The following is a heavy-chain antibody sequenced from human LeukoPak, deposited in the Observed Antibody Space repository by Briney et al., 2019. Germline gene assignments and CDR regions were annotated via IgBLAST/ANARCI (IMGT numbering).Heavy chain of an antibody. CDR3: ARSPHILTGENFDY. CDR2: INSNSGGT. V-gene: IGHV1-2*02. Sequence: ASVKVSCKASGYTFTGYYMHWVRQAPGQGLEWMGWINSNSGGTNYAQKFQGRVTMTRDASISTAYMELSRLRSDDTAVYYCARSPHILTGENFDYWGQGTLVTVSS. CDR1: GYTFTGYY. J-gene: IGHJ4*02. D-gene: IGHD3-9*01.